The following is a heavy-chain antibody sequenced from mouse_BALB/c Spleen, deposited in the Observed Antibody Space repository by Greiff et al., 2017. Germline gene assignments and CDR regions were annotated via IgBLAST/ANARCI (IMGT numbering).Heavy chain of an antibody. D-gene: IGHD2-3*01. V-gene: IGHV1-47*01. CDR1: GYTFTTYP. CDR3: ARHEEANDGSPWFAD. J-gene: IGHJ3*01. Sequence: QVQLQQSGAELVKPGASVKMSCKAFGYTFTTYPIEWMKQNHGKSLEWIGNFHPYNDDTKYNEKFKDKATLTADKSSSTVYMELSRLTSEDSAVYCCARHEEANDGSPWFADGGQGTLVTVSA. CDR2: FHPYNDDT.